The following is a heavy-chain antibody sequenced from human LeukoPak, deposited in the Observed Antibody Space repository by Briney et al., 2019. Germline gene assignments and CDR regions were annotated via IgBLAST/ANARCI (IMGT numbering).Heavy chain of an antibody. V-gene: IGHV4-59*01. CDR1: GGSISDYY. Sequence: PSETLSLTCTVSGGSISDYYWNWIRQPPGKGLEWIGYIYYSGSTTYNPSLKSRVTMSVDTAKNQFSLKLRSVTAADTAVYYCARRDFCSSTNCYLRPMDVWGKGTTVTVSS. J-gene: IGHJ6*03. D-gene: IGHD2-2*01. CDR2: IYYSGST. CDR3: ARRDFCSSTNCYLRPMDV.